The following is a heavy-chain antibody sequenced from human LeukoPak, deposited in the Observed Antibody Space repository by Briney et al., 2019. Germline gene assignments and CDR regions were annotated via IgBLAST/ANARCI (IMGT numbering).Heavy chain of an antibody. J-gene: IGHJ4*02. CDR2: ISAYNGNT. D-gene: IGHD3-10*01. V-gene: IGHV1-18*01. Sequence: ASVTVSCKASGYTFTSYGISWVRQAPGQGLEWVGWISAYNGNTNYAQKLQARLTMTTDTSTSTAYMELSSLRSDVSAVYYCARDSYYYGSGSYYPVYCGQGTLVTVSS. CDR1: GYTFTSYG. CDR3: ARDSYYYGSGSYYPVY.